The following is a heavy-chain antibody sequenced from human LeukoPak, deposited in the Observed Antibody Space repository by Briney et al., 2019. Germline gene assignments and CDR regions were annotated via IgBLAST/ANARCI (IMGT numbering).Heavy chain of an antibody. CDR1: GGSFSGYY. Sequence: PSETLSLTCAVYGGSFSGYYWSWIRQPPGKGLEWIGEINHSGSTNYNPSLKSRVTISVDTSKNQFSLKLSSVTAADTAVYYCAGAPLNLIQLWPQYYFDYWGQGTLVTVSS. D-gene: IGHD5-18*01. J-gene: IGHJ4*02. CDR3: AGAPLNLIQLWPQYYFDY. V-gene: IGHV4-34*01. CDR2: INHSGST.